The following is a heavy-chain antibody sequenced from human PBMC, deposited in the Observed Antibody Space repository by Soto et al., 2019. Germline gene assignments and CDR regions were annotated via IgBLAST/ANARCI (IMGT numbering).Heavy chain of an antibody. CDR3: ARRRAGNPDDWFDT. CDR1: GYSFSNYW. Sequence: PGESLRISCKGSGYSFSNYWIVWVRQMPGKGLEWMGIIYPGDSETKYSPSFQGQVTISADKSINTAYLQWISLKASDTAMYYCARRRAGNPDDWFDTWGQGTLVTVSS. J-gene: IGHJ5*02. CDR2: IYPGDSET. D-gene: IGHD6-13*01. V-gene: IGHV5-51*01.